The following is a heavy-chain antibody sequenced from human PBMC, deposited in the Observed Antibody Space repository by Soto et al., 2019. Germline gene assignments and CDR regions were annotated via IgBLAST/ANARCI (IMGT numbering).Heavy chain of an antibody. Sequence: SEPMSLTCAVVDGSTDSFYCIWIRKYPGKGLEWIGNIYYSGNINYNPSLKSRVTMSVDTSKNEFSLNLKSVSAADTAMYYCVRAVVGHCTSLGCQHFFDRWVQGILVTVSS. CDR3: VRAVVGHCTSLGCQHFFDR. CDR2: IYYSGNI. D-gene: IGHD2-2*03. CDR1: DGSTDSFY. J-gene: IGHJ5*02. V-gene: IGHV4-59*01.